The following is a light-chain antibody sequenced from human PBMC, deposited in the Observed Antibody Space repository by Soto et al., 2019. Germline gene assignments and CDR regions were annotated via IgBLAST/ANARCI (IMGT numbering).Light chain of an antibody. CDR1: QSVSSN. V-gene: IGKV3-15*01. Sequence: EIVMTQSPATLSVSPGERVTLSCRASQSVSSNLAWYQQKPGQAPRLLIYGASTRATAIPARFSGSGSGTEFTLTISSLQSEDFAVYCYQQYNNWPLTFGGETKVEI. J-gene: IGKJ4*01. CDR2: GAS. CDR3: QQYNNWPLT.